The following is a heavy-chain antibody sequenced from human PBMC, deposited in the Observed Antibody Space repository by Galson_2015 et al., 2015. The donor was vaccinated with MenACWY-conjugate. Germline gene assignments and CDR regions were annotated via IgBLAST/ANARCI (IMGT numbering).Heavy chain of an antibody. Sequence: SLRLSCAASGFTFSNAWMSWVRQAPGKGLEWVGRIKSTPDGGTTDYASPVKGRFTISRDDSKNTLYLQMNSLKTEDTAVYYCTTDIGGGWYAKWGQGTLVTVSS. V-gene: IGHV3-15*01. J-gene: IGHJ4*02. D-gene: IGHD6-19*01. CDR2: IKSTPDGGTT. CDR1: GFTFSNAW. CDR3: TTDIGGGWYAK.